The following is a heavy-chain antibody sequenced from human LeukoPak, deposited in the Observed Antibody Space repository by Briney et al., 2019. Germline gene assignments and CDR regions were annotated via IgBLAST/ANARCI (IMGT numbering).Heavy chain of an antibody. D-gene: IGHD6-13*01. CDR1: GYTFTSYG. Sequence: ASVKVSCKASGYTFTSYGISWVRQAPGQGLEWMGWMNPNSGNTGYAQKFQGRVTMTRNTSISTAYMELSSLRSEDTAVYYCARGRYSSSWYAHYWGQGTLVTVSS. J-gene: IGHJ4*02. CDR2: MNPNSGNT. V-gene: IGHV1-8*02. CDR3: ARGRYSSSWYAHY.